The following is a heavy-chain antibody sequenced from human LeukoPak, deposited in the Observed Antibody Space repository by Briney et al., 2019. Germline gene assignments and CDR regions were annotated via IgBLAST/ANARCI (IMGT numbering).Heavy chain of an antibody. D-gene: IGHD4-17*01. CDR3: ARVGYGDYGD. CDR1: GGSISSYY. J-gene: IGHJ4*02. CDR2: IYYSGST. Sequence: SETLSLTCTVSGGSISSYYWSWIRQPPGRGLEWIGYIYYSGSTNYNPSLKSRVTISVDTSKNQFSLKLSSVTAADTAVYYCARVGYGDYGDWGQGTLVTVSS. V-gene: IGHV4-59*01.